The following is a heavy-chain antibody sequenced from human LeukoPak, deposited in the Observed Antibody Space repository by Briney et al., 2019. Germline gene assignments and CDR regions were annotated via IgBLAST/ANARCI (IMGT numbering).Heavy chain of an antibody. CDR3: AKIGCSSSSCYSFPLYYYYYMDV. D-gene: IGHD2-2*01. V-gene: IGHV3-23*01. J-gene: IGHJ6*03. CDR1: GFTFSSYA. CDR2: ISGSGGST. Sequence: GGSLRLSCAASGFTFSSYAMSWVRQAPGKGLEWVSAISGSGGSTYYADSVKGRFTISRDNSKNTLYLQMNSLRAEDTAEYYCAKIGCSSSSCYSFPLYYYYYMDVWGKGTTVTVSS.